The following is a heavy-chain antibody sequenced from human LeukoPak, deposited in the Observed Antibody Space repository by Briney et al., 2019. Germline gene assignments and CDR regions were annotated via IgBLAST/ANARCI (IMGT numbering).Heavy chain of an antibody. CDR2: ISYDGKYK. Sequence: GGSLRLSCAASGFNFNMYAIHWVRQAPGKGLEWLGVISYDGKYKHSADSVKGRLTISRDNSKNTAFLQLNTLGPEDTALYYCAGGYTFGWFHFEYWGHGTLVTVSS. D-gene: IGHD3-9*01. J-gene: IGHJ4*01. V-gene: IGHV3-30*03. CDR3: AGGYTFGWFHFEY. CDR1: GFNFNMYA.